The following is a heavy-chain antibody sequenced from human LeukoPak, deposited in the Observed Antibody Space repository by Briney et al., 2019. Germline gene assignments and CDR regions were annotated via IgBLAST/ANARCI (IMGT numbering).Heavy chain of an antibody. V-gene: IGHV1-2*06. D-gene: IGHD1-26*01. CDR1: GYTFTGYY. CDR3: ARVSGSYGVDY. J-gene: IGHJ4*02. CDR2: INPNSGGT. Sequence: ASVTVSCTASGYTFTGYYMHWVRQAPGQGLEWMGRINPNSGGTNYAQKFQGRVTMTRDTSISTAYMELSRLRSDDTAAYYCARVSGSYGVDYWGQGTLVTVSS.